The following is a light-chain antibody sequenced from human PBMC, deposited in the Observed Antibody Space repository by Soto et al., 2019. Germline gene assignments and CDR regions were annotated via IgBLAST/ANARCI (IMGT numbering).Light chain of an antibody. CDR2: DAS. V-gene: IGKV1-5*01. Sequence: DIQMTQSPSALSASVGDRVTITCRASQSISSWLAWYQQKPGKAPRLLIYDASYLERGVPSRFSGSGSGTEITLTISDLQPDDLATYYCQQYNNFWTFGPGTKVDIK. CDR3: QQYNNFWT. CDR1: QSISSW. J-gene: IGKJ1*01.